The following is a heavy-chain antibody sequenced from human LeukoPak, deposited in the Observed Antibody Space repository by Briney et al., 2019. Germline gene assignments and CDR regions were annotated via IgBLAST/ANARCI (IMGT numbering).Heavy chain of an antibody. CDR3: ASGVAAAGYYFDY. V-gene: IGHV3-21*01. CDR2: ISSSSSYI. D-gene: IGHD6-13*01. J-gene: IGHJ4*02. Sequence: PGGSLRLSCAASGFTFSSYSMNWVRQAPGKGLEGVSSISSSSSYIYYADSVKGRFTISRDNAKNSLYLQMNSLRAEDTAVYYCASGVAAAGYYFDYWGQGTLVTVSS. CDR1: GFTFSSYS.